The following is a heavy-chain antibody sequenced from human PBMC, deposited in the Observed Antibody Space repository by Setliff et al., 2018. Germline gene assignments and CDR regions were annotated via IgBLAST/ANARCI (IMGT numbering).Heavy chain of an antibody. Sequence: ASVKVSCKASGYGLTTYYMHWVRQAPGQGLEWMGIINPGGGSASYAQKFQSRVTMTGDTSTSTFYMELSMLRSEDTAVYYYARGGMAAAGRKGVFEYWGQGSLVTVSS. V-gene: IGHV1-46*01. CDR3: ARGGMAAAGRKGVFEY. D-gene: IGHD6-13*01. CDR1: GYGLTTYY. J-gene: IGHJ4*02. CDR2: INPGGGSA.